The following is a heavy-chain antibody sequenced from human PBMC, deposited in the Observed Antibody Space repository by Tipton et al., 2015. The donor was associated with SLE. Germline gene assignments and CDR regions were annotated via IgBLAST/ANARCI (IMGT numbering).Heavy chain of an antibody. CDR1: GGSVRSHY. J-gene: IGHJ4*02. V-gene: IGHV4-59*02. CDR3: ARGPYGAAASYDY. D-gene: IGHD6-13*01. CDR2: ISDSGST. Sequence: TLSLTCTVSGGSVRSHYWSWIRQSPGKGLEWIGYISDSGSTHYNPSLKSRVTISVDTSKNEFSLKLTSVSPADTAVYFCARGPYGAAASYDYWGQGTLVTVSS.